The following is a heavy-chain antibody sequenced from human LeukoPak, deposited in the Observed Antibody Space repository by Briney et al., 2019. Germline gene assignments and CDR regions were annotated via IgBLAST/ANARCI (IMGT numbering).Heavy chain of an antibody. CDR2: DGTTK. V-gene: IGHV3-7*01. J-gene: IGHJ3*02. Sequence: DGTTKYYRDFARGRFTISRDNAQNSLYLQINSLRAEDTAVYYCAREKGTMIRAMAFEMWGQGTMVTVSS. D-gene: IGHD3-10*01. CDR3: AREKGTMIRAMAFEM.